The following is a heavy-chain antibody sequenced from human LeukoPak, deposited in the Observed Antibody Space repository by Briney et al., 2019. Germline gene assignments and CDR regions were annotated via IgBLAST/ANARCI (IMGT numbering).Heavy chain of an antibody. V-gene: IGHV4-39*01. CDR3: ARQSYGTFDY. CDR1: GDSINTKNYY. CDR2: IYYSGNT. D-gene: IGHD5-18*01. J-gene: IGHJ4*02. Sequence: PSETLSLTCTVSGDSINTKNYYWGWIRQPPGKGLEWIGSIYYSGNTYYNPSLKSRVTLSIDTSKNQFSLRLSSVTAADTAVYHCARQSYGTFDYWGQGTLVTVSS.